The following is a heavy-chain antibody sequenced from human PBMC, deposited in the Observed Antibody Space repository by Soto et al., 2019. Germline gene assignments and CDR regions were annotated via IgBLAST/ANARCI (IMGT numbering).Heavy chain of an antibody. V-gene: IGHV3-48*02. CDR3: ARENDDFWSGYYKGEIDY. J-gene: IGHJ4*02. Sequence: EVQLVESGGGLVQPGGSLRLSCAASGFTFSSYSMNWVRQAPGKGLEWVSYISSSSSTIYYADSVKGQFTISRDNAKNSLYLQMNSLRDEDTAVYYCARENDDFWSGYYKGEIDYWAREPWSPSPQ. CDR2: ISSSSSTI. D-gene: IGHD3-3*01. CDR1: GFTFSSYS.